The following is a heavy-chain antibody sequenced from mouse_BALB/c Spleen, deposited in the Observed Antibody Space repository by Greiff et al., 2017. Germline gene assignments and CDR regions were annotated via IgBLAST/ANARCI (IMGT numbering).Heavy chain of an antibody. J-gene: IGHJ3*01. Sequence: DVMLVESGGGLVKPGGSLKLSCAASGFTFSDYYMYWVRQTPEKRLEWVATISDGGSYTYYPDSVKGRFTISRDNAKNNLYLQMSSLKSEDTAMYYCARDPPLGTGFAYWGQGTLVTVSA. D-gene: IGHD4-1*01. CDR3: ARDPPLGTGFAY. CDR1: GFTFSDYY. CDR2: ISDGGSYT. V-gene: IGHV5-4*02.